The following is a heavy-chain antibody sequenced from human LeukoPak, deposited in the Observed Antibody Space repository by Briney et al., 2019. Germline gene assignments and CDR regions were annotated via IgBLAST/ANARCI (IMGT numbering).Heavy chain of an antibody. CDR3: ARVGTYYYDSSGYYYDY. CDR1: GGSISSYY. Sequence: SETLSLTCTVSGGSISSYYWSWIRLPPGKGLEWIGYIYYTGATYYNPSLKSRVTISVDTSKNQFSLKLSSVTAADTAVYYCARVGTYYYDSSGYYYDYWGQGTLVTVSS. CDR2: IYYTGAT. J-gene: IGHJ4*02. D-gene: IGHD3-22*01. V-gene: IGHV4-59*12.